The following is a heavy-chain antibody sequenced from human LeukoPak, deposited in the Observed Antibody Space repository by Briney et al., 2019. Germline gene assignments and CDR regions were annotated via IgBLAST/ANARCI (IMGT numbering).Heavy chain of an antibody. CDR2: ISAYNGNT. V-gene: IGHV1-18*01. CDR1: GYTFTSYG. J-gene: IGHJ4*02. D-gene: IGHD3-10*01. CDR3: ARDRLTREYYYGSGSDY. Sequence: AASVKVSCKASGYTFTSYGISWVRQAPGQGLEWMGWISAYNGNTNYAQKLQGRVTMTTDTSTSTAYMELRSLRSDDTAVYYCARDRLTREYYYGSGSDYWGQGTLVTVSS.